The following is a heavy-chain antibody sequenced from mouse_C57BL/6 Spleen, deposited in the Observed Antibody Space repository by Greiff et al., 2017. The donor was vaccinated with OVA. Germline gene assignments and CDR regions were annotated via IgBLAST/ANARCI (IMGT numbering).Heavy chain of an antibody. CDR1: GFTFSSYT. V-gene: IGHV5-9*01. CDR2: ISGGGGNT. D-gene: IGHD1-1*01. J-gene: IGHJ2*01. Sequence: EVKLVESGGGLVKPGGSLKLSCAASGFTFSSYTMSWVRQTPQKRLEWVATISGGGGNTYYPDSVKGRFTISSDNAKNTLYLQMSRRGSEDTALDNCARQGLITTVVKYYFDYWGKGTTLTVSS. CDR3: ARQGLITTVVKYYFDY.